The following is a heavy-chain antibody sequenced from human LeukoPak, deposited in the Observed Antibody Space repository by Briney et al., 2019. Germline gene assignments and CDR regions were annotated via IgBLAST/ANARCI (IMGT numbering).Heavy chain of an antibody. J-gene: IGHJ3*02. CDR1: GFTFSSYS. V-gene: IGHV3-21*01. CDR3: LTVVETTIAAFDI. Sequence: GGSLRLSCAASGFTFSSYSMNWVRQAPGKGLEWVSSISSSSSYIYYADSVKGRFTISRDNAKNSLYLQMNSLRAEDTAVYYCLTVVETTIAAFDIWGQGTMVTVSS. CDR2: ISSSSSYI. D-gene: IGHD1-26*01.